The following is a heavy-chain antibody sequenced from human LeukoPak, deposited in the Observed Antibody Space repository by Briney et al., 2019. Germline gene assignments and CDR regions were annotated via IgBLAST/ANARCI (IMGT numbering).Heavy chain of an antibody. CDR1: GGSISSSSYY. CDR3: ARNPRQLVGYYYYYMDV. D-gene: IGHD6-6*01. Sequence: SETLSLTCTVSGGSISSSSYYWGWIRQPPGKGLEWIGSMYSSGSTYYNPSLKSRVTISVDTSKNQFSLKLSSVTAADTAVYYCARNPRQLVGYYYYYMDVWGKGTTVTVSS. CDR2: MYSSGST. J-gene: IGHJ6*03. V-gene: IGHV4-39*07.